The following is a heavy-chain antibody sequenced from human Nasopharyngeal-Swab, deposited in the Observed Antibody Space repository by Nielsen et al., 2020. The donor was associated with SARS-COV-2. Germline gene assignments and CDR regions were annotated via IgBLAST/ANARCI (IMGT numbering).Heavy chain of an antibody. V-gene: IGHV4-59*01. CDR2: IHHSGGT. CDR3: ARGYHDKSVYYYDWYFDL. Sequence: WIRQPPGKGLEWIGNIHHSGGTNYNPSLKSRVTISVDTSKNQFSLKLTSVTAADTAIYYCARGYHDKSVYYYDWYFDLWGRGTLVTVSS. J-gene: IGHJ2*01. D-gene: IGHD3-22*01.